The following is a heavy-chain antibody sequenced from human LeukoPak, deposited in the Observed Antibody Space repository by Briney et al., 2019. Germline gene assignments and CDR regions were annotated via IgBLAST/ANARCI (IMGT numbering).Heavy chain of an antibody. Sequence: SETLSLTCAVFGGSFSGYYWSWIRQPPGKGLEWIGEINHGGSTNYNPSLKSRVTISLDTSKNQSSLKLSSVTAADTAVYYCARGRVTLDYWGQGTLVTVSS. CDR3: ARGRVTLDY. CDR2: INHGGST. D-gene: IGHD2-21*02. CDR1: GGSFSGYY. V-gene: IGHV4-34*01. J-gene: IGHJ4*02.